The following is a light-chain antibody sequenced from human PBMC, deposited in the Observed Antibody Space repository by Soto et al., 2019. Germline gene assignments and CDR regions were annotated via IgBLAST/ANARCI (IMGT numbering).Light chain of an antibody. J-gene: IGLJ1*01. CDR2: GNT. CDR3: QSHDSSLHASV. CDR1: SSNIGAGYD. V-gene: IGLV1-40*01. Sequence: QSVLTQPPSASGVPGQRVTISCTGSSSNIGAGYDVHWYLQLPGTAPKLLIYGNTNRPSGVPDRFSGSKSGSSASLAITGLQAEDEADYYCQSHDSSLHASVFGTGTKLTVL.